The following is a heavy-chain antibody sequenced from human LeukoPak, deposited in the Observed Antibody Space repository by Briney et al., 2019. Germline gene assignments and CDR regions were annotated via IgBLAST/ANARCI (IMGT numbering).Heavy chain of an antibody. D-gene: IGHD2-15*01. J-gene: IGHJ4*02. V-gene: IGHV1-3*01. CDR1: GYTFTSYA. Sequence: GASVKVSCTASGYTFTSYAMHWVRQAPGQRLEWMGWINAGNGNTKYSQKFQGRVTITRDTSASTAYMELSSPRSEDTAVYYCASEVEVVAAIVVYWGQGTLVTVSS. CDR2: INAGNGNT. CDR3: ASEVEVVAAIVVY.